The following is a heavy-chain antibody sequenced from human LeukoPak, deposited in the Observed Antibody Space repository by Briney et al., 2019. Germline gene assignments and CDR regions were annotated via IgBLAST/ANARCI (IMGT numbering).Heavy chain of an antibody. CDR1: GDSISSGDYY. CDR3: ARRKPNIWFGEPLGAFDI. V-gene: IGHV4-61*02. D-gene: IGHD3-10*01. CDR2: ISSSGST. Sequence: SETLSLTCTVSGDSISSGDYYWSWIRQPAGKGLEWIGRISSSGSTNYNPSLKSRVTISVDTSKNQFSLKLSSVTAADTAVYYCARRKPNIWFGEPLGAFDIWGQGTMVTVSS. J-gene: IGHJ3*02.